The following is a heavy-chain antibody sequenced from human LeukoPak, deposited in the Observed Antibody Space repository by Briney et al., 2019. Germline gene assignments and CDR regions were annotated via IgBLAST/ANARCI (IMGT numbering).Heavy chain of an antibody. CDR3: AREVPLYGDYAVFDY. Sequence: SETLSLTCTVSGGSITYNQWTWIRQPAGKGLEWIGRVHTSGRTNYHPSLKSRVTISVDTSKNQLSLNLNSVTAADTAVYYCAREVPLYGDYAVFDYWGQGTPVTVSS. D-gene: IGHD4-17*01. CDR1: GGSITYNQ. CDR2: VHTSGRT. V-gene: IGHV4-4*07. J-gene: IGHJ4*02.